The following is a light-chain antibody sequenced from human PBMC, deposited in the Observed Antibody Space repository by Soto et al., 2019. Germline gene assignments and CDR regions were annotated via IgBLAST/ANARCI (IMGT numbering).Light chain of an antibody. V-gene: IGLV1-40*01. Sequence: QSVLTQPPSVSDAQGQRVTITCTGSSSNIGAGYDVHWYQQLPGTAPKLLIYGNSNRPSGVPDRFSGSKSGTSASLAITGLQAEDEADYYCQSYDSSLSGYVFGTGTKVTVL. CDR1: SSNIGAGYD. CDR2: GNS. J-gene: IGLJ1*01. CDR3: QSYDSSLSGYV.